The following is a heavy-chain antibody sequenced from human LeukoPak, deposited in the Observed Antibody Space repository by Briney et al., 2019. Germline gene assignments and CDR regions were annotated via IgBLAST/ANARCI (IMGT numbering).Heavy chain of an antibody. D-gene: IGHD6-19*01. V-gene: IGHV3-7*01. CDR3: ARDSSGWYSGNDY. CDR2: IKQDGSEK. CDR1: GFTFSSYW. J-gene: IGHJ4*02. Sequence: GGSLRLSCAASGFTFSSYWMSWVRQAPGKGLEWVANIKQDGSEKYYVDSVKGRFTISRDNAKNSLYLQMNSLRAEDTAVYYCARDSSGWYSGNDYWGQGTLVTASS.